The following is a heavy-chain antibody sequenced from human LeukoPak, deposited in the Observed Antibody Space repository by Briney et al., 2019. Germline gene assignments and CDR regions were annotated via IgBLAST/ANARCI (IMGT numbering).Heavy chain of an antibody. V-gene: IGHV3-21*01. Sequence: GGSLRLSCAASGFTFSNYSMNWVRQAPGKGLGWGSSISSSSSYIYYADSVKGRFTISRDNAENSLYLQMNSLRAEDTAVYYCGRAGTALDYWGQGTLVTVSS. J-gene: IGHJ4*02. CDR1: GFTFSNYS. D-gene: IGHD2-21*02. CDR3: GRAGTALDY. CDR2: ISSSSSYI.